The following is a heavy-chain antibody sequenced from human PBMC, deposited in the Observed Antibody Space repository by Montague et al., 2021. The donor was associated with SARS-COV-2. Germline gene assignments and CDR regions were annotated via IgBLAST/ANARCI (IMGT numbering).Heavy chain of an antibody. CDR1: GFSLSTSGMC. V-gene: IGHV2-70*11. CDR3: ARIHIAAAGTGLDY. J-gene: IGHJ4*02. CDR2: IDWDDDK. Sequence: PALVKPTQTLTLTCTFSGFSLSTSGMCVSWIRQPPGKAPEWLARIDWDDDKYYSTSLKTRPTISKDTSKNQVVLTMTNMDPVDTATHYCARIHIAAAGTGLDYWGQGTLVTVSS. D-gene: IGHD6-13*01.